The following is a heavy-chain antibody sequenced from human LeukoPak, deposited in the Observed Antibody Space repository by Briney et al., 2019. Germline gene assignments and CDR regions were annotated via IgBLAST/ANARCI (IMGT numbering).Heavy chain of an antibody. CDR2: INHSGST. CDR1: GGSFSGYY. CDR3: ARFLLGVRSDY. Sequence: SETLSLTCTVHGGSFSGYYWSWICQPPGKGLEWIGEINHSGSTNYNPSLKSRVTISVDTSKNQFSLKLSSVTAADTAVYYCARFLLGVRSDYWGQGTLVTVSS. J-gene: IGHJ4*02. D-gene: IGHD2-15*01. V-gene: IGHV4-34*01.